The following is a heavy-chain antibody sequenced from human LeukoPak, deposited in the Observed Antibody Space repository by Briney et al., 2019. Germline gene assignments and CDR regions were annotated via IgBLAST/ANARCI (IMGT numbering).Heavy chain of an antibody. Sequence: GGSLRLSCAASGFTFSSYAMHWVRQAPGKGLEWVSYISSSGSTIYYADSVKGRFTISRDNAKNSLYLQMNSLRAEDTAVYYCARGRLLGDYFDYWGQGTLVTVSS. V-gene: IGHV3-48*03. J-gene: IGHJ4*02. CDR1: GFTFSSYA. CDR2: ISSSGSTI. D-gene: IGHD3-16*01. CDR3: ARGRLLGDYFDY.